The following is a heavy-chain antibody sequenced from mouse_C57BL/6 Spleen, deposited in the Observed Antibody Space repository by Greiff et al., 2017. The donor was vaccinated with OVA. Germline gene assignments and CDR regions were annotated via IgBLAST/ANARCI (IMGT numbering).Heavy chain of an antibody. J-gene: IGHJ2*01. Sequence: QVQLKESGTELVKPGASVKLSCKASGYTFTSYWMHWVKQRPGQGLEWIGNINPSNGGTNYNEKFKSKATLTVDKSSSTAYMQLSSLTSEDSAVYYCASDITTVVRGYWGQGTTLTVSS. D-gene: IGHD1-1*01. V-gene: IGHV1-53*01. CDR2: INPSNGGT. CDR3: ASDITTVVRGY. CDR1: GYTFTSYW.